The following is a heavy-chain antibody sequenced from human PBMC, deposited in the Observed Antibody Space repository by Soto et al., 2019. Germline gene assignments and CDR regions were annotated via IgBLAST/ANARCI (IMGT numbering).Heavy chain of an antibody. CDR3: ASGPPIVGNSTPLDS. CDR1: GGSITNSNW. Sequence: SATLSLTCSVSGGSITNSNWWTWVRLPPAKGLEWIGDIYHAGSTKYNPSLERRVTISVDTSKNQFALTLTSVTAADTAVYFCASGPPIVGNSTPLDSWGRVTLVT. D-gene: IGHD1-26*01. V-gene: IGHV4-4*02. CDR2: IYHAGST. J-gene: IGHJ4*02.